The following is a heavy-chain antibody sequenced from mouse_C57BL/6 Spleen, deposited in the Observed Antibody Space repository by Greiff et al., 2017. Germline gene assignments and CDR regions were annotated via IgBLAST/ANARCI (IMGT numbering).Heavy chain of an antibody. Sequence: QVQLQQSGAELVRPGTSVKVSCKASGYAFTNYLIEWVKQRPGQGLEWIGVINPGSGGTNYNEKFKGKATLTADKSSSTAYMQLSSLTSEDSAVYFCARSGASSSPFDYWGQGTTLTVSS. CDR2: INPGSGGT. V-gene: IGHV1-54*01. CDR1: GYAFTNYL. CDR3: ARSGASSSPFDY. D-gene: IGHD1-1*01. J-gene: IGHJ2*01.